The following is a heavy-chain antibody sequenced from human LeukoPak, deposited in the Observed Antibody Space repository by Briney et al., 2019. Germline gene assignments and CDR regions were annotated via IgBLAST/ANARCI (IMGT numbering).Heavy chain of an antibody. CDR1: GYTFTSYG. D-gene: IGHD3-3*01. CDR2: ITPYIGNT. V-gene: IGHV1-18*01. J-gene: IGHJ6*02. CDR3: TTLDYDFWSGYPYYYGMDV. Sequence: ASGKVSCKPSGYTFTSYGISWVRQAPGQGLEWMGWITPYIGNTNYAQKLQGRVTMTTDTSTSTAYMELRSLRSDETAVYYCTTLDYDFWSGYPYYYGMDVWGQGTTVTVSS.